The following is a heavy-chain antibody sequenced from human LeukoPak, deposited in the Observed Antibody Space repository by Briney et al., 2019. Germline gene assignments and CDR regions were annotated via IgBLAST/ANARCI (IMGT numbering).Heavy chain of an antibody. CDR1: GFTFSSYS. Sequence: GGSLRLSCAASGFTFSSYSMNWVRQAPGKGLEWVSSISSSSSYIYYADSVKGRFTTSRDNAKNSLYLQMNSLRAEDTAVYYCARDIDSGRTPVDYWGQGTLVTVSS. D-gene: IGHD1-26*01. V-gene: IGHV3-21*01. CDR2: ISSSSSYI. CDR3: ARDIDSGRTPVDY. J-gene: IGHJ4*02.